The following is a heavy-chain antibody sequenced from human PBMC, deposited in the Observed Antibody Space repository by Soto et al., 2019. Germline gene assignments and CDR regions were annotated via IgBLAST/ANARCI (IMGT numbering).Heavy chain of an antibody. D-gene: IGHD1-1*01. CDR2: IYPGDSDT. V-gene: IGHV5-51*01. CDR3: ARQVDRRPLRSKLEPADY. CDR1: GYSFTSYW. Sequence: PGESLKISCKGSGYSFTSYWIGWVRQMPGKGLEWMGIIYPGDSDTRYSPSFQGQVTISDDKSISTAYLQWSSLKASDTAMYYCARQVDRRPLRSKLEPADYWGQGTLVTVSS. J-gene: IGHJ4*02.